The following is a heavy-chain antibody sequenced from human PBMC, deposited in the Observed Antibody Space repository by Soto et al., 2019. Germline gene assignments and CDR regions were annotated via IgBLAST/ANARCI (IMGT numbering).Heavy chain of an antibody. CDR1: GFRFSSYA. CDR2: ISYDESNK. Sequence: QVQLVESGGGVVQPGGSLRLSCAASGFRFSSYAMHWVRQAPGKGLEWVAVISYDESNKYYADSVEGRFTISRDNSQTTLFMEANSLRPEDTAVYYCAPNDFWSGYPYGMDVWGQGTTVTVSS. CDR3: APNDFWSGYPYGMDV. D-gene: IGHD3-3*01. J-gene: IGHJ6*02. V-gene: IGHV3-30-3*01.